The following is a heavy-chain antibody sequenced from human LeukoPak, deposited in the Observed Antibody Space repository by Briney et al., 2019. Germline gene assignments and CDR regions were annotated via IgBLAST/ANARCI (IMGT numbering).Heavy chain of an antibody. D-gene: IGHD2-15*01. V-gene: IGHV1-2*02. Sequence: ASVKVSCKASGCTFTGYYMHWVRQAPGQGLEWMGWINPNSGGTNYAQKFQGRVTMTRDASISTAYMELSRLRSDDTAVYYCARDIVVVVAAENWFDPWGQGTLVTVSS. CDR2: INPNSGGT. CDR1: GCTFTGYY. CDR3: ARDIVVVVAAENWFDP. J-gene: IGHJ5*02.